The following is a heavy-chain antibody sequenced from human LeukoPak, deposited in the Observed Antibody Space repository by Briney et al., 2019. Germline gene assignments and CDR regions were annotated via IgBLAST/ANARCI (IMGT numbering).Heavy chain of an antibody. J-gene: IGHJ4*02. CDR3: ARTAARGYFDY. V-gene: IGHV4-59*01. D-gene: IGHD3-10*01. Sequence: SETLSLTCTVSGGSISNSYWSWIRQPPGKGLEWIGYIYYSGSTNHNPYLKSRVTVSVDTSKNQFSLKLSSVTAADTAVYYCARTAARGYFDYWGQGTLVTVSS. CDR2: IYYSGST. CDR1: GGSISNSY.